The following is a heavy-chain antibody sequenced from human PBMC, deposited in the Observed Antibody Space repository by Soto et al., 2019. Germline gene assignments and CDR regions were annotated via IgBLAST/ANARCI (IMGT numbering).Heavy chain of an antibody. Sequence: QVQLVQSGAEVKEPGASVKVSCKASVYTFQNYHMHWVRQAPGQGLEWMGIIHPSGDTKTYAQRFQGRLAMTRDTSTSTAYMELSSLTSEDTAVYFCARDLWGSWTVDYWGQGTLVTVSS. J-gene: IGHJ4*02. CDR3: ARDLWGSWTVDY. CDR2: IHPSGDTK. D-gene: IGHD3-16*01. V-gene: IGHV1-46*02. CDR1: VYTFQNYH.